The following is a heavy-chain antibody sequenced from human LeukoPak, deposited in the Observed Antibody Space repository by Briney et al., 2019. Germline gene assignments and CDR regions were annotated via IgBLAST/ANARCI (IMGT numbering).Heavy chain of an antibody. V-gene: IGHV4-34*01. Sequence: SETLSLTCAVYGGSFSGYYWSWIRQPPGKGLEWIGEINHSGSTNYNPSLKSRVTISVDTSKNQFSLKLSSVTAADTAVYYCARDPWNASDVTGYWGQGTLVTVSS. D-gene: IGHD1-1*01. J-gene: IGHJ4*02. CDR3: ARDPWNASDVTGY. CDR1: GGSFSGYY. CDR2: INHSGST.